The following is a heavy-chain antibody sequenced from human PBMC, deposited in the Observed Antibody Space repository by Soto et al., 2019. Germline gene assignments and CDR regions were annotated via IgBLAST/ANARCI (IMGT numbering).Heavy chain of an antibody. D-gene: IGHD2-21*01. CDR3: VREDWHRFDS. J-gene: IGHJ4*02. CDR2: ISGGASDK. Sequence: EVQLVESGGRLVQPGGSLRLSCAAPGFMFSAYWMSWVRQDPGKGLEWVATISGGASDKFYVDSVKGRFTISRDDSKNTLYLQMNSLRDEDTAVSYCVREDWHRFDSWGQGTLVTVSS. CDR1: GFMFSAYW. V-gene: IGHV3-7*01.